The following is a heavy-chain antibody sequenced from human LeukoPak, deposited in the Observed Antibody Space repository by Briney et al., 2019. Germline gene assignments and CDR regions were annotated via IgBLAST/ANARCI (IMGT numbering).Heavy chain of an antibody. V-gene: IGHV4-39*07. Sequence: SETLSLTCTVSGGSISSSSYYWSWIRQPPGKGLEWIGEINHSGSTNYNPSLKSRVTISVDTSKNQFSLKLSSVTAADTAVYYCTARRAYYYYYMDVWGKGTTVTVSS. CDR1: GGSISSSSYY. CDR2: INHSGST. D-gene: IGHD6-6*01. CDR3: TARRAYYYYYMDV. J-gene: IGHJ6*03.